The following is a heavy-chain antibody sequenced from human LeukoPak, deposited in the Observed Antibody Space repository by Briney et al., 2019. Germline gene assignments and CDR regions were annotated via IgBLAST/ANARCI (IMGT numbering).Heavy chain of an antibody. CDR3: ARDDGHKYGSRNYHFMDV. CDR1: GGSISSYY. J-gene: IGHJ6*03. Sequence: SETLSLTCTVSGGSISSYYWSWIRQPPGKGLEWIGYIYYSGSTNYNPSLKSRVTISVDTSKDQFSLKLSSVTAAYTAVYYCARDDGHKYGSRNYHFMDVWGKGTTVTVSS. D-gene: IGHD1-14*01. CDR2: IYYSGST. V-gene: IGHV4-59*01.